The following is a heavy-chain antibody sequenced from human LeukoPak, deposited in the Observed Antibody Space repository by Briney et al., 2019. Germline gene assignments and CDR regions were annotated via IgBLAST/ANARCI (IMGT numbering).Heavy chain of an antibody. CDR1: GDSVSSNSAA. J-gene: IGHJ6*03. CDR2: TYYRSKWYN. CDR3: ARSSGSYLSRYYYYSMDV. D-gene: IGHD3-10*01. V-gene: IGHV6-1*01. Sequence: QTLSLTCAISGDSVSSNSAAWNWIRQSPSRGLEWLGRTYYRSKWYNDYAVSVKSRITINPDTSKNQFSLQLNSVTPEDTAVYYCARSSGSYLSRYYYYSMDVWGKGTTVTISS.